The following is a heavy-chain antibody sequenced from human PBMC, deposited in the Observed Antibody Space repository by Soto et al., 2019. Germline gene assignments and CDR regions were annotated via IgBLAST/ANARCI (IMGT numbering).Heavy chain of an antibody. Sequence: PGGSLRLSCAASGFTFRSYGLHWVRQAPGKGLEWVSVILYSGFNKYYADSVKGRFTISRDNSKNTLYLQMNSLRAEDTAVYYCAKETAAAGTQWGQGTLVTVSS. V-gene: IGHV3-30-3*01. CDR1: GFTFRSYG. CDR2: ILYSGFNK. D-gene: IGHD6-13*01. J-gene: IGHJ4*02. CDR3: AKETAAAGTQ.